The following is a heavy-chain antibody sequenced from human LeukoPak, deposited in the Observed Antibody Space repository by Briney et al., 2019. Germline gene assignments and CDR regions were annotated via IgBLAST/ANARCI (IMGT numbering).Heavy chain of an antibody. J-gene: IGHJ4*02. CDR3: TRYYDSSSLDY. D-gene: IGHD3-22*01. V-gene: IGHV3-15*01. Sequence: GGSLRLSCAASGFTFSNAWMSWVRQAPGKGREWVGRIKSKTDGGTTDYAAPVKGRFTISRDDSKNTLYLQMNSLKTEDTAVYYCTRYYDSSSLDYWGQGTLVTVSS. CDR2: IKSKTDGGTT. CDR1: GFTFSNAW.